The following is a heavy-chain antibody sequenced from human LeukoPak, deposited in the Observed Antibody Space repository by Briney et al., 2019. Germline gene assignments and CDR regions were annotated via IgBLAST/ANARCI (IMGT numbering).Heavy chain of an antibody. CDR3: ARERGGIAVPPGKY. V-gene: IGHV3-30*04. J-gene: IGHJ4*02. CDR2: ISYDGSNK. D-gene: IGHD6-19*01. CDR1: GFTFSSYA. Sequence: GRSLRLSCAASGFTFSSYAMHWVRQAPGKGLEWVAVISYDGSNKYYADSVKGRFTISRDNSKDTLYLQMNSLRAEDTAVYYCARERGGIAVPPGKYWGQGTLVTVSS.